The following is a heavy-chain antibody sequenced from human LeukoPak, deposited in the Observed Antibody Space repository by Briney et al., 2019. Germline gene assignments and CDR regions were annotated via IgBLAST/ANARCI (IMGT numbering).Heavy chain of an antibody. CDR3: ARVSRSGNEYY. Sequence: GASVKVTCKASGYTFTSYGISWGRQAPGQGLEWMGWISTYNGETKYARNLQGRVTMTTDASTSTANMELRSLQSDDTAVYYCARVSRSGNEYYWGQGTLVTVSS. CDR1: GYTFTSYG. J-gene: IGHJ4*02. V-gene: IGHV1-18*01. D-gene: IGHD2/OR15-2a*01. CDR2: ISTYNGET.